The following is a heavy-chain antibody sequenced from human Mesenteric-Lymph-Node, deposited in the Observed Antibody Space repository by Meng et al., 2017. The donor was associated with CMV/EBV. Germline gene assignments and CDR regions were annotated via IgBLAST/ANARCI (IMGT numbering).Heavy chain of an antibody. Sequence: ASVKVSSKASGGTFSSYAISWVRQAPGQGLEWMGWISAYNGNTNYAQKFQGRVTMTTDTSTSTAYMELRSLRSDDTAVYYCARDHRDSNYVGDYWGQGTLVTVSS. CDR1: GGTFSSYA. D-gene: IGHD4-11*01. CDR2: ISAYNGNT. J-gene: IGHJ4*02. CDR3: ARDHRDSNYVGDY. V-gene: IGHV1-18*01.